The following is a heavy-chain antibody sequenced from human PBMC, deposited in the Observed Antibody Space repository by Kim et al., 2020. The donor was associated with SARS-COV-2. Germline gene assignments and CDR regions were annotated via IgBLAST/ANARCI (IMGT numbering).Heavy chain of an antibody. CDR3: ARRPGTAAAGTAHFDP. CDR1: GFSFGIYA. Sequence: GGSLRLSCAASGFSFGIYAMSWVRQAPGKGLERVSTIGGLDGGIFHADSVKGRFTISRDNSKNTLYLQMTNLKTEDTATYYCARRPGTAAAGTAHFDPWGQGTLVTVSS. J-gene: IGHJ5*02. V-gene: IGHV3-23*01. D-gene: IGHD6-13*01. CDR2: IGGLDGGI.